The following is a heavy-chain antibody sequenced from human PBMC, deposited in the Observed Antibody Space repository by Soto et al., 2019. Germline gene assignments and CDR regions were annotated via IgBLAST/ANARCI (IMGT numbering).Heavy chain of an antibody. Sequence: GASVKVSCKASGYTFTSYGISWVRQAPGQGLEWMGWISAYNGNTNYAQKLQGRVTMTTDTSTSTAYMELRSLRSDDTAVYYCARDCEPLRFLEWLDPPNWFDPWGQGTLVTVSS. CDR2: ISAYNGNT. V-gene: IGHV1-18*01. CDR1: GYTFTSYG. CDR3: ARDCEPLRFLEWLDPPNWFDP. D-gene: IGHD3-3*01. J-gene: IGHJ5*02.